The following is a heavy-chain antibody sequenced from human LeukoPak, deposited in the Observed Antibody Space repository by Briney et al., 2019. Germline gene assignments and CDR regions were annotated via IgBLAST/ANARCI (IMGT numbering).Heavy chain of an antibody. Sequence: GGSLRLSCAASGFTFTNYAMTWVRQAPGKGLEWVAATVGIGPDTYHADSVKGRFTISRDNSKNILYLQMNSLRAEDTAVYYCARVHYFYGGNSEVYFDYWGQGTLVTVSS. D-gene: IGHD4-23*01. CDR3: ARVHYFYGGNSEVYFDY. V-gene: IGHV3-23*01. J-gene: IGHJ4*02. CDR1: GFTFTNYA. CDR2: TVGIGPDT.